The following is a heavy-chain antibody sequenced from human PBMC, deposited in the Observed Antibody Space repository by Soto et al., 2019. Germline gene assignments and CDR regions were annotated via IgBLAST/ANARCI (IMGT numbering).Heavy chain of an antibody. D-gene: IGHD3-3*02. CDR3: AGLSS. V-gene: IGHV1-69*01. CDR1: GGSFNRHT. CDR2: IIPIFGTA. J-gene: IGHJ4*02. Sequence: QVQLVQSGAEVRKPGSSVRVSCKASGGSFNRHTISWVRQAPGQGLEWMGGIIPIFGTANHAQKFQGRVTIIADESTSTAYMELSSLRSEDTAVYYCAGLSSWGQGTLVTVSS.